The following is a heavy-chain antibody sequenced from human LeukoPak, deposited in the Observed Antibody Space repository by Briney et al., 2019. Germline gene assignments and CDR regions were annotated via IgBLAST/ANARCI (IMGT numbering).Heavy chain of an antibody. CDR3: ARDAAGQAAAGTGDY. CDR2: INPNSGGT. J-gene: IGHJ4*02. V-gene: IGHV1-2*02. CDR1: GYTFTGYY. Sequence: ASVKVSCKASGYTFTGYYMHWVRQAPGQGLEWMGWINPNSGGTNYAQKFQGRVTMTRDTSISTAYMELSRLRSDDTAVYYCARDAAGQAAAGTGDYWGQGTLVTVSS. D-gene: IGHD6-13*01.